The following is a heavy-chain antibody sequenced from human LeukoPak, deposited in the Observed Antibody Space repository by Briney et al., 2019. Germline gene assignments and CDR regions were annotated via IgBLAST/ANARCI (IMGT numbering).Heavy chain of an antibody. J-gene: IGHJ4*02. Sequence: GGSLRLSCAASGFTFNTYRMSWVRQAPGKGLEWVANIKHDGSEENYVDSVKGRFTISRDNAKGSLSLQMNSLRGEDTAVYYCARDLYYYDSSGYYRGLDYRGQGTLVTVSS. D-gene: IGHD3-22*01. CDR1: GFTFNTYR. CDR3: ARDLYYYDSSGYYRGLDY. V-gene: IGHV3-7*01. CDR2: IKHDGSEE.